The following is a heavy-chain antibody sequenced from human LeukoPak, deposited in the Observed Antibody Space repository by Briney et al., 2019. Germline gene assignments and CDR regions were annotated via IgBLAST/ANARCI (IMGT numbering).Heavy chain of an antibody. CDR1: GYTFTGYY. V-gene: IGHV1-2*02. J-gene: IGHJ4*02. Sequence: EASVKVSCKASGYTFTGYYMHWVRQAPGQGLEWMGWINPNSGGTNYAQKFQGRVTMTRDTSISTAYMELSSLRSEDTAVYYCARNSPMVRGVTFDYWGQGTLVTVSS. CDR3: ARNSPMVRGVTFDY. D-gene: IGHD3-10*01. CDR2: INPNSGGT.